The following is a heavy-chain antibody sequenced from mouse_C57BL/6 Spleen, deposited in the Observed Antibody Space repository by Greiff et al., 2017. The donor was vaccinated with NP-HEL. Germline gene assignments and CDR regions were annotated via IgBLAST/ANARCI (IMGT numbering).Heavy chain of an antibody. V-gene: IGHV1-69*01. CDR1: GYTFTSYW. D-gene: IGHD1-1*01. CDR2: IDPSDSYT. Sequence: QVQLQQPGAELVMPGASVKLSCKASGYTFTSYWMHWVKQRPGQGLEWIGEIDPSDSYTNYNQKFKGKSTLTVDKSSSTAYMELSSLTSEDSAFFYCARDGSSYALDYWGQGTTLTVSS. CDR3: ARDGSSYALDY. J-gene: IGHJ2*01.